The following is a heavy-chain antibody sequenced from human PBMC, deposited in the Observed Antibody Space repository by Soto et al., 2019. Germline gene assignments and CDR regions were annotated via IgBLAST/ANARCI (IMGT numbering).Heavy chain of an antibody. V-gene: IGHV1-69*12. CDR3: GRVRVRFWERLGAQG. CDR2: ILPIFGTA. CDR1: GGTFSSYA. J-gene: IGHJ4*02. D-gene: IGHD3-3*01. Sequence: QVQLVQSGAEVKKPGSSVKVSCKASGGTFSSYAISWVRQAPGQGLEWMGGILPIFGTANYAQKFQGRGTITVDESTSTAYMELSRLRSEDTGVYYWGRVRVRFWERLGAQGWGQGTLVTVSS.